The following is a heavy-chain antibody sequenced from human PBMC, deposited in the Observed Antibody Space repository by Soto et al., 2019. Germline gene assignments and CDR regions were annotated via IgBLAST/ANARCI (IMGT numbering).Heavy chain of an antibody. CDR1: GFSVCGNY. Sequence: PGGSLRLLCATSGFSVCGNYINWVRQSPGKRLERASVIYLHGSTFYSDSVRGRFTISRDSSKNTGYLEMGSLRAEDTAVYYCARFACSGGGCYPDWYFDLWGRGTLVTVSS. CDR2: IYLHGST. D-gene: IGHD2-15*01. CDR3: ARFACSGGGCYPDWYFDL. V-gene: IGHV3-53*01. J-gene: IGHJ2*01.